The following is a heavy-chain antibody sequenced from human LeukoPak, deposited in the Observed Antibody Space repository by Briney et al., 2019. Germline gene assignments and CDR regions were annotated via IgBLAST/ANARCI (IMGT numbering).Heavy chain of an antibody. V-gene: IGHV1-8*01. D-gene: IGHD7-27*01. Sequence: ASVKVSCKASADIFTRYDINWVRQAPGQGLEWVGWMSPNSGNTGYAQKFQDRVTMTRDTSISTAYMELSSLRSEDTAVYYCARGPPRWGFDYWGKGPLVIVS. CDR3: ARGPPRWGFDY. CDR2: MSPNSGNT. J-gene: IGHJ4*02. CDR1: ADIFTRYD.